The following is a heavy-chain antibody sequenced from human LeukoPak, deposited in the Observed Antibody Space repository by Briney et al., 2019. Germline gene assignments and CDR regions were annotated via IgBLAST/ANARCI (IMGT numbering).Heavy chain of an antibody. Sequence: PSETLSLTCVVSGYSISSGYYWGWIRQPPGKGLQWIGNFHQSGSTSYNPSLKSRVTISADTSKNQFSLRLSSVTAADTAPYYCARGYSGYADRWGQGTLVSVSS. V-gene: IGHV4-38-2*01. CDR2: FHQSGST. J-gene: IGHJ4*02. CDR1: GYSISSGYY. D-gene: IGHD5-12*01. CDR3: ARGYSGYADR.